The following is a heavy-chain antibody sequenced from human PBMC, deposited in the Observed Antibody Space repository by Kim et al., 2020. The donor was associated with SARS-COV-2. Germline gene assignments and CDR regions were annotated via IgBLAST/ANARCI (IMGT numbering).Heavy chain of an antibody. V-gene: IGHV3-11*01. CDR3: ARLYGDHFDY. Sequence: IYHADSGKGRFTISRDDAKNSLYLQMNSLRAEDTAVYYCARLYGDHFDYWGQGTLVTVSS. CDR2: I. J-gene: IGHJ4*02. D-gene: IGHD4-17*01.